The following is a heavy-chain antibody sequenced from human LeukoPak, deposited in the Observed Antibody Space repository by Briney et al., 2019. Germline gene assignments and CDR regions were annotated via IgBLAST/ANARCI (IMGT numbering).Heavy chain of an antibody. D-gene: IGHD2-2*01. Sequence: GGSLRLSCVASGFTFSSSWMSWVRQGPGKGLEWVASINRDEIHYVDAVRGRFTISRDNAKDSLYLQMNSPTADDTAVYYCVRSYHPGGWFDPWGQGTLVTVSS. CDR1: GFTFSSSW. CDR3: VRSYHPGGWFDP. V-gene: IGHV3-7*01. CDR2: INRDEI. J-gene: IGHJ5*02.